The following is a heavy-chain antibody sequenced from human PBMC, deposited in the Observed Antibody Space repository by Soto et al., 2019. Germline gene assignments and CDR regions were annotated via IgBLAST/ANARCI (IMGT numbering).Heavy chain of an antibody. CDR2: IYYSGST. Sequence: QSLTGTVSVGYVSSGGYYWSWIRQHPGKGLEWIGYIYYSGSTYYNPSLKSRVTISVDTSKNQFSLKLSSVTAADTAVYYCARKGGDFNYYYYSGTEVWGHRTT. J-gene: IGHJ6*02. CDR3: ARKGGDFNYYYYSGTEV. V-gene: IGHV4-31*03. D-gene: IGHD2-21*02. CDR1: VGYVSSGGYY.